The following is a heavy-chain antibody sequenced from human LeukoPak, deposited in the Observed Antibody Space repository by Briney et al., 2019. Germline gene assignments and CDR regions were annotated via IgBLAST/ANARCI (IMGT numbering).Heavy chain of an antibody. Sequence: ASVKVSCKASGYTFTTYAMHWVRQAPGQGLEWMGWISAYNGNTNYAQKLRGRVTMTTDTSTSTAYMELRSLRSDDTAVYYCARVLGDTDLDYWGQGTLVTVSS. CDR2: ISAYNGNT. J-gene: IGHJ4*02. CDR3: ARVLGDTDLDY. D-gene: IGHD5-18*01. V-gene: IGHV1-18*01. CDR1: GYTFTTYA.